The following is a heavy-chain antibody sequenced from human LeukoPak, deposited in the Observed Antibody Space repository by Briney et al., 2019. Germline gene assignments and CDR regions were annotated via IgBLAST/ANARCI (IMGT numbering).Heavy chain of an antibody. Sequence: PGGSLRLSCAASGFTVRTNYMSWVRQAPGKGLEWVSVLYSGGNTYYADSVKGRFAISRDDSMNTLYLQMSSLRVEDTAVYYCARVGSGDIYGYGDYWGQGTLVTVSS. CDR1: GFTVRTNY. J-gene: IGHJ4*02. V-gene: IGHV3-66*01. D-gene: IGHD5-18*01. CDR3: ARVGSGDIYGYGDY. CDR2: LYSGGNT.